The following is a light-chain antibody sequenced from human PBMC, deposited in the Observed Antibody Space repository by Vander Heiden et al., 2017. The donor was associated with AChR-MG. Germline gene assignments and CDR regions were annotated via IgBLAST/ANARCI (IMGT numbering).Light chain of an antibody. CDR3: CSHAGSSTLVV. CDR2: EVS. Sequence: QSALTQPASVSGSPGQSITISCTGTSSDVGSYNLVPWYQQNPGKAPKLMIYEVSKRTSGVSGRFSGSKSGNTASLTISGLQAEDEADYYCCSHAGSSTLVVFGGGTKLTVL. V-gene: IGLV2-23*02. J-gene: IGLJ2*01. CDR1: SSDVGSYNL.